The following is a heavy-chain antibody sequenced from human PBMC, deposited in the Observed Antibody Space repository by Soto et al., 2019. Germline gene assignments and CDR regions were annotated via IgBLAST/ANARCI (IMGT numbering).Heavy chain of an antibody. CDR1: GFTFSSYA. CDR3: AKCSPPTYYYDSSGYFDY. CDR2: ISGSGGST. V-gene: IGHV3-23*01. J-gene: IGHJ4*02. D-gene: IGHD3-22*01. Sequence: GGSLRLSCAASGFTFSSYAMSWVRQAPGKGLEWVSAISGSGGSTYYADSVKGRFTISRDNSKNTLYLQMNSLRAEDTAVYYCAKCSPPTYYYDSSGYFDYWGQGTLVTVSS.